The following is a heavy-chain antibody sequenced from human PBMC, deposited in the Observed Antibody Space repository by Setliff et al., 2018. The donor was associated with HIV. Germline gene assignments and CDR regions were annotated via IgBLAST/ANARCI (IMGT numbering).Heavy chain of an antibody. V-gene: IGHV1-46*01. CDR3: AREGIAVAGTEGHNWFDP. D-gene: IGHD6-19*01. CDR1: GYTFTSYY. J-gene: IGHJ5*02. Sequence: ASVKVSCKASGYTFTSYYMHWVRQAPGQGLEWMGIINPSGGSTSYAQKFQGRVTMTRDTSTSTVYMELSSLRSEDTAVYYCAREGIAVAGTEGHNWFDPWGQGTLVTVS. CDR2: INPSGGST.